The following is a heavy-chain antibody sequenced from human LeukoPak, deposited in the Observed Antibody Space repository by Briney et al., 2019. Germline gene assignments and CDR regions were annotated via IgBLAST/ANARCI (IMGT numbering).Heavy chain of an antibody. CDR3: ARWDSGSCSD. D-gene: IGHD1-26*01. CDR1: GFTFSSYG. CDR2: TKNKANSYTT. J-gene: IGHJ4*02. Sequence: SGGSLRLSCAASGFTFSSYGMHWVRQAPGKGLEWVGRTKNKANSYTTEYAASVKGRFTISRDESKNSLYLQMNSLKTEDTAVYYCARWDSGSCSDWGQGTLVTVSS. V-gene: IGHV3-72*01.